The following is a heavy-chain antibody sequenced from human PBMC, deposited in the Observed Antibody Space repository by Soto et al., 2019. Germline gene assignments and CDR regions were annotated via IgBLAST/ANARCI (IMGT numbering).Heavy chain of an antibody. CDR1: GYTFSVYW. D-gene: IGHD3-16*01. CDR2: IYPDDSDT. Sequence: GESLKISCKASGYTFSVYWIGWVRQMPGKGLEWMGNIYPDDSDTSNNPSFDVRVTVSADKSTNTAYLQWSSLKASDTAIYYCVRQIGNSAMLIIGSWGQGTRGTVYS. J-gene: IGHJ4*02. V-gene: IGHV5-51*01. CDR3: VRQIGNSAMLIIGS.